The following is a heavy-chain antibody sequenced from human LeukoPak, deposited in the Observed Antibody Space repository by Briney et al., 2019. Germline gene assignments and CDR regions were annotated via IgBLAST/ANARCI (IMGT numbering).Heavy chain of an antibody. CDR3: ARDSAIPVPEYYFDY. J-gene: IGHJ4*02. D-gene: IGHD2-2*02. V-gene: IGHV1-46*01. Sequence: APVKVSCKASGYTFTSYYMHWVRQAPGQGLEWMGIINPSGGSTSYAQKFQGRVTMTRDTSTSTVYMELSSLRSEDTAVYYCARDSAIPVPEYYFDYWGQGTLVTVSS. CDR2: INPSGGST. CDR1: GYTFTSYY.